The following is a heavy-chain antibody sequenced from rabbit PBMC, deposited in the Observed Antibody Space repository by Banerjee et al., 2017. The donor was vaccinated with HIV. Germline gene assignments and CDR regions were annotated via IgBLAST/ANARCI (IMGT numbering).Heavy chain of an antibody. J-gene: IGHJ4*01. CDR2: IYDGDDTT. CDR1: GIDFSSYG. CDR3: ARDGAADCYDFGL. V-gene: IGHV1S40*01. Sequence: QSLEESGGDLVKPGASLTLTCTGSGIDFSSYGISWVRQAPGKGLEWIGCIYDGDDTTNYATWAKGRFTISKTSSTTVDLKMTSLTAADTATYFCARDGAADCYDFGLWGQGTLVTVS. D-gene: IGHD2-1*01.